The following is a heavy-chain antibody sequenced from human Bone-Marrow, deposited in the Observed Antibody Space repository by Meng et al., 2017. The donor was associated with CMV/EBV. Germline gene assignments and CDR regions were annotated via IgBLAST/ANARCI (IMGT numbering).Heavy chain of an antibody. CDR1: GGTFSSYA. J-gene: IGHJ6*02. Sequence: SVKVSCKASGGTFSSYAISWVRQAPGQGLEWMGGIIPIIGTASYAQKFQDRVTITTDESTSTAYMELSSLRSEDTAVYYCARALYCSSTRCPSTASYYGMDVWGQGTTVTFSS. CDR3: ARALYCSSTRCPSTASYYGMDV. V-gene: IGHV1-69*05. D-gene: IGHD2-2*01. CDR2: IIPIIGTA.